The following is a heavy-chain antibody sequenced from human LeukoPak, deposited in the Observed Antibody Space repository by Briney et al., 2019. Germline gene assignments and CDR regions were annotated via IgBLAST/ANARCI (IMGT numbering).Heavy chain of an antibody. CDR2: IHHDGRT. D-gene: IGHD4-17*01. CDR1: GGSLSGYY. CDR3: ARDVVPRDYGDTLNAYDL. J-gene: IGHJ3*01. Sequence: PSETLSLTCAVSGGSLSGYYWSWVRHSPGKGLEWMGDIHHDGRTKYKSSFKSRITIFLVSSKNEVSLRLSPVTPADTALYFCARDVVPRDYGDTLNAYDLWGQGTMVTVS. V-gene: IGHV4-34*01.